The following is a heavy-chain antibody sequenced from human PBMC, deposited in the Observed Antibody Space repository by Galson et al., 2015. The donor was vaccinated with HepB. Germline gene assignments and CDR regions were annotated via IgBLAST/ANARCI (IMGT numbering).Heavy chain of an antibody. Sequence: LRLSCAASGFTFSRCAMTWVRQAPGKGLEWVSYISSSSSTIYYADYVKGRFTISRDNAKNSLYLQMNSLRDEDTAVYYCARDQFGELNYYYYGMDVWGQGTTITVSS. CDR1: GFTFSRCA. J-gene: IGHJ6*02. CDR2: ISSSSSTI. CDR3: ARDQFGELNYYYYGMDV. D-gene: IGHD3-10*01. V-gene: IGHV3-48*02.